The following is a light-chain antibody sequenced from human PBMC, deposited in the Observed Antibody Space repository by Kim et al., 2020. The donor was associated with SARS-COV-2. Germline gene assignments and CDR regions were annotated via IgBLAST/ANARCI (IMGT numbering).Light chain of an antibody. J-gene: IGLJ3*02. V-gene: IGLV2-14*03. CDR3: SSYTGSGTWV. CDR2: DVS. CDR1: SSDVGSYNH. Sequence: QSALTQPASVSGSPGQSITISCTGTSSDVGSYNHVSWYQQHPGKAPKFMIYDVSKRPSGISNRFSGSKSGNTASLTISGLQAEDEADYYCSSYTGSGTWVFGGGTKVTVL.